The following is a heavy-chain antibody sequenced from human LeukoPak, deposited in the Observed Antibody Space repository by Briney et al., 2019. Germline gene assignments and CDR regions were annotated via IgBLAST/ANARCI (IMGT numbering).Heavy chain of an antibody. Sequence: PGGSLRLSCAASGFTFSSYWMSWVRQAPGKGLEWVANIKQDGSGKYYVDSVKGRFTISRDNAKNSLYLQMNSLRAEDTAVYYCARDSDSSGWQDAFDIWGQGTMVTVSS. J-gene: IGHJ3*02. V-gene: IGHV3-7*01. D-gene: IGHD6-19*01. CDR1: GFTFSSYW. CDR3: ARDSDSSGWQDAFDI. CDR2: IKQDGSGK.